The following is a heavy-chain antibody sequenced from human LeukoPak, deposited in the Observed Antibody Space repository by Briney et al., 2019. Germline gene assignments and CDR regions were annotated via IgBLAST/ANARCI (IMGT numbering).Heavy chain of an antibody. D-gene: IGHD3-10*01. J-gene: IGHJ4*02. CDR3: ARGRWFGELLYYDY. CDR2: IGTAGDT. Sequence: GSLRLSCAASGFTFSSYDMHWVRQATGKGLEWVSAIGTAGDTYYPGSVKGRFTISRENAKNSLYLQMNSLRAGDTAVYYCARGRWFGELLYYDYWGQGTLVTVSS. V-gene: IGHV3-13*01. CDR1: GFTFSSYD.